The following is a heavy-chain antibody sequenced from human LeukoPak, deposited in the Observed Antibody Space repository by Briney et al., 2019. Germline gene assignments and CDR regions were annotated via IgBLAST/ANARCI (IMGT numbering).Heavy chain of an antibody. V-gene: IGHV3-73*01. CDR3: ANDPGSSWFFDY. CDR2: IRSKANSYAT. D-gene: IGHD6-13*01. J-gene: IGHJ4*02. CDR1: GFTFSGSA. Sequence: GGSLRLSCAASGFTFSGSAMHWVRQASGKGLEWVGRIRSKANSYATAYAASVKGRFTISRDDSKNTAYLQMNSLKTEDTAVYYCANDPGSSWFFDYWGQGTLVTVSS.